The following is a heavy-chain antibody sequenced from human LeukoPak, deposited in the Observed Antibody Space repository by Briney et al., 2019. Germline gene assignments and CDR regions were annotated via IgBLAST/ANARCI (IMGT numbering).Heavy chain of an antibody. CDR3: ARAYSDVGDAFDI. D-gene: IGHD4-11*01. CDR2: ISYDGSNK. CDR1: GFTFSSYA. Sequence: GGSLRLSCAASGFTFSSYAMHWVRQAPGKGLEWVAVISYDGSNKDYADSAKGRFTISRDNANNMLYLQIHSLGAEDTAVYYCARAYSDVGDAFDIWGQGTMVTVSS. V-gene: IGHV3-30*04. J-gene: IGHJ3*02.